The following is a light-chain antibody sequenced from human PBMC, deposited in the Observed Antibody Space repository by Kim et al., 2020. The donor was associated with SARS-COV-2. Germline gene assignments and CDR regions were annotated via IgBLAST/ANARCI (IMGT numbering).Light chain of an antibody. Sequence: DIVMTQSPDSLAVSLGERATINCKSSQSVLYSSSNKNYLAWYQQKPGQPPKLLIYWASTRESGVPDRFSGSGSGTDFTLTISSLQAEDVAVYYCQQHYNAPYPFGQGTKLEI. CDR1: QSVLYSSSNKNY. CDR3: QQHYNAPYP. CDR2: WAS. V-gene: IGKV4-1*01. J-gene: IGKJ2*01.